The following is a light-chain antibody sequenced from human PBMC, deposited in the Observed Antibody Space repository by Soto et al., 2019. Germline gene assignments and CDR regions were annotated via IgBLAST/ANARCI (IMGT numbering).Light chain of an antibody. V-gene: IGKV1-27*01. Sequence: DIKMTQSPSSLSASVGDRVTITCRASQGISNYLAWYQQNPGKVPKLLIYAASTLQSGVPSRFSGSGSGTDFTLIISSLQPQDGATYYCQKYNSAPYTFGQGTKREIK. CDR1: QGISNY. CDR3: QKYNSAPYT. CDR2: AAS. J-gene: IGKJ2*01.